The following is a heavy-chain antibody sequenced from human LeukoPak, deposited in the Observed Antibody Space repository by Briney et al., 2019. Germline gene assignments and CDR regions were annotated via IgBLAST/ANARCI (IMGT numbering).Heavy chain of an antibody. D-gene: IGHD2-21*01. V-gene: IGHV1-18*01. CDR3: ARDWPAVITDH. CDR2: INADNGNT. CDR1: GYTFTTYG. Sequence: ASVNVSCKASGYTFTTYGISWLRQAPGQGLERMGRINADNGNTHFAQKFQGRVTLTTDRSTSTAYMELRSLTSDDTAVYYCARDWPAVITDHWGQGSLVIVSS. J-gene: IGHJ4*02.